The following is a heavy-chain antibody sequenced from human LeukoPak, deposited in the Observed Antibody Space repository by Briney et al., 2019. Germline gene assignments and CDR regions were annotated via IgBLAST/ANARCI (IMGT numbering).Heavy chain of an antibody. CDR3: AGLRGVATISPLDY. J-gene: IGHJ4*02. CDR2: IYDSGNT. CDR1: GGSISSYY. D-gene: IGHD5-12*01. Sequence: PSETLSLTCTVSGGSISSYYWSWIRQPPGKGLEWIGYIYDSGNTNSNPSLKSRVTISVDTSKNQFSLKLSSVIAADTAVYYCAGLRGVATISPLDYWGQGTLVTVSS. V-gene: IGHV4-59*01.